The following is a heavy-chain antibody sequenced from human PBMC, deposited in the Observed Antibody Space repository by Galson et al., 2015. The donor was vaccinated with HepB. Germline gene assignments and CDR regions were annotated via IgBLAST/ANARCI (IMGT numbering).Heavy chain of an antibody. D-gene: IGHD1-1*01. CDR1: GVSINGYY. CDR2: VFYSGST. Sequence: SETLSLTCTVSGVSINGYYYSWIRQAPGKGLEWIGYVFYSGSTNYNPSLKSRATMSVDTSKDQFYLRLSSVTAADTAVYFCARPWSGYWYYDLWGRGTLVTVSS. V-gene: IGHV4-59*08. CDR3: ARPWSGYWYYDL. J-gene: IGHJ2*01.